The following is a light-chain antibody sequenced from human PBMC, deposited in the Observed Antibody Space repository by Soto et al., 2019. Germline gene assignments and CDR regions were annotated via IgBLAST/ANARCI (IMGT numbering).Light chain of an antibody. Sequence: QLVLTQAPSASASLGASVKLTCTLRSGHASYAIAWHQQQPEKGPRYLMKVSSDGSHNKGDGIPDRFSGSSSGAERYLSITSLQSEDEADYYCQTWGAGIGVFGGGTKLTVL. CDR2: VSSDGSH. V-gene: IGLV4-69*01. CDR1: SGHASYA. CDR3: QTWGAGIGV. J-gene: IGLJ3*02.